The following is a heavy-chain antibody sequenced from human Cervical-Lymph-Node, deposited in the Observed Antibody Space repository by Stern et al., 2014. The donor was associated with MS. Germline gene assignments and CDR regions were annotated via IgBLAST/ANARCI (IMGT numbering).Heavy chain of an antibody. CDR1: GGSFSGYY. V-gene: IGHV4-34*01. CDR3: ARLGYCSSTSCSN. Sequence: QVQLQQWGAGLLKPSETLSLTCAVYGGSFSGYYWSWIRQPPGKGLEWIGEINHSGSTHYNPSLKSRVTISVDTSKNQFSLKLSSVTAADTAVYYCARLGYCSSTSCSNWGQGTLVTVSS. D-gene: IGHD2-2*01. CDR2: INHSGST. J-gene: IGHJ4*02.